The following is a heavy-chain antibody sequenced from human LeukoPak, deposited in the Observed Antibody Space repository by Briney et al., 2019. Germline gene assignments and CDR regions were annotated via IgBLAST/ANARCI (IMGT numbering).Heavy chain of an antibody. J-gene: IGHJ5*02. CDR2: IIPIFGTA. CDR3: ASSNGFAESYNWFDP. D-gene: IGHD3-10*01. CDR1: GYTFTSYG. V-gene: IGHV1-69*13. Sequence: ASVKVSCKASGYTFTSYGISWVRQAPGQGLEWMGGIIPIFGTANYAQKFQGRVTITADESTSTAYMELSSLRSEDTAVYYCASSNGFAESYNWFDPWGQGTLVTVSS.